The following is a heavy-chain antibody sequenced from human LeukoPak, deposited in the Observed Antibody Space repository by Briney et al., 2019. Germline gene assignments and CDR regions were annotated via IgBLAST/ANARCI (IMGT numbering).Heavy chain of an antibody. CDR2: INSDGSST. J-gene: IGHJ4*02. CDR1: GFTFSSYW. V-gene: IGHV3-74*01. CDR3: ARDAGEYYYDSSGYWFDY. Sequence: PGGSLRLSCAASGFTFSSYWMHWARQAPGKGLVWVSRINSDGSSTSYADSVKGRFTISRDNAKNTLYLQMNSLRAEDTAVYYCARDAGEYYYDSSGYWFDYWGQGTLVTVSS. D-gene: IGHD3-22*01.